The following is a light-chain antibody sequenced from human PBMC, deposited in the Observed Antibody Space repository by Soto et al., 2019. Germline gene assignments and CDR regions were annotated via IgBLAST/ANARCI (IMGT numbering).Light chain of an antibody. CDR1: SSDVGSYNY. V-gene: IGLV2-8*01. Sequence: QSVLTQPPSASGSPGQSVTISCTGTSSDVGSYNYVSWYQQHPGKAPKLIIYEVNKRPSGVPDRFSGSKSGNTASLTVSGLQTEDEADYYCSSYAGGNNVVFGTGTKLTVL. CDR3: SSYAGGNNVV. CDR2: EVN. J-gene: IGLJ1*01.